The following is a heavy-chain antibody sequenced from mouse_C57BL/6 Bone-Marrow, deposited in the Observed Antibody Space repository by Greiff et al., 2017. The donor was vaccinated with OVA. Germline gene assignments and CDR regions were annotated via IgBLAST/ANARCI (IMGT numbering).Heavy chain of an antibody. J-gene: IGHJ4*01. V-gene: IGHV1-76*01. D-gene: IGHD1-1*01. CDR1: GYTFTDYY. CDR3: ARREDYYGSSFRGWAMDY. CDR2: IYPGSGNT. Sequence: QVQLQQSGAELVRPGASVKLSCKASGYTFTDYYINWVKQRPGQGLEWIARIYPGSGNTYYNEKFKGKATLTAEKSSSTAYMQLSSLTSEDSAVYFCARREDYYGSSFRGWAMDYWGQGTSVTVSS.